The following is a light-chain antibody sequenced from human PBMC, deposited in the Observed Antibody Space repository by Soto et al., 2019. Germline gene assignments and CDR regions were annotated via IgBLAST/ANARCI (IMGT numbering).Light chain of an antibody. J-gene: IGKJ1*01. Sequence: VLTQSPATLSLSPGKRATLSCRASKSVDFHLAWYQQKRGQAPRLLIHDASSRATGIPDRFSGSGSGTDFTLTISRLEPEDFAVYYCQQYGGSPRTFGQGTKVDIK. CDR2: DAS. CDR3: QQYGGSPRT. CDR1: KSVDFH. V-gene: IGKV3-20*01.